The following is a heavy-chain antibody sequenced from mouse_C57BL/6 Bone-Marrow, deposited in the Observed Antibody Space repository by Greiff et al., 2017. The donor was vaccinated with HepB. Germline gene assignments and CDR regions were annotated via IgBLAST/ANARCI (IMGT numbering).Heavy chain of an antibody. J-gene: IGHJ3*01. CDR2: INPNNGGT. Sequence: EVQLQQSGPELVKPGASVKISCKASGYTFTDYYMNWVKQSHGKSLEWIGDINPNNGGTSYNQKFKGKATLTVEKSSSTAYMELRSLTSEDSAVYYCARLGLRRGFAYWGQGTLVTVSA. V-gene: IGHV1-26*01. CDR1: GYTFTDYY. CDR3: ARLGLRRGFAY. D-gene: IGHD2-4*01.